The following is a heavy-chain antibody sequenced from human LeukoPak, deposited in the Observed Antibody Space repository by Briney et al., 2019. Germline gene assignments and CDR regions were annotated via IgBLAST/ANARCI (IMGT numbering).Heavy chain of an antibody. CDR3: ARRTLTSYYYGSGSYRDGMDV. Sequence: GTLSLPCAVYGGSFIGYYWSWIRPPPGKGLEWIGEINHSGSTNYNPSLESRVTISVDTSKNQFSLKLSSVTAADTAVYYCARRTLTSYYYGSGSYRDGMDVWGQGTTVTVSS. V-gene: IGHV4-34*01. D-gene: IGHD3-10*01. J-gene: IGHJ6*02. CDR1: GGSFIGYY. CDR2: INHSGST.